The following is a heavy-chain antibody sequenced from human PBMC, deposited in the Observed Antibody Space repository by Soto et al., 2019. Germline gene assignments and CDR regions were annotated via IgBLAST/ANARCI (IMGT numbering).Heavy chain of an antibody. CDR2: IIPVFGTA. CDR1: GGTFSSYA. V-gene: IGHV1-69*13. Sequence: SVKVSFKASGGTFSSYAISWVRQAPGQGLEWMGGIIPVFGTANYAQKFQGRVTITADESTSTAYMELSSLRSEDAAVYYCASDRFGDYYDSRPSGQLEYWGQGTLVTVSS. D-gene: IGHD3-22*01. J-gene: IGHJ4*02. CDR3: ASDRFGDYYDSRPSGQLEY.